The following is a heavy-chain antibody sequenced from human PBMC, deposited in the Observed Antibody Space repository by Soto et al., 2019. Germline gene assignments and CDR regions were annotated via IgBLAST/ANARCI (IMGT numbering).Heavy chain of an antibody. D-gene: IGHD2-8*01. CDR3: ARDNGYYDF. CDR1: GYTFSSYS. Sequence: DSVKVSCKTSGYTFSSYSINWVRQAPGQGLEWMAWISTNSGNTHYAERVQGRVTVTLDKSARTAFMEMWGLTSDDTAVYFCARDNGYYDFWGRG. CDR2: ISTNSGNT. J-gene: IGHJ4*02. V-gene: IGHV1-18*01.